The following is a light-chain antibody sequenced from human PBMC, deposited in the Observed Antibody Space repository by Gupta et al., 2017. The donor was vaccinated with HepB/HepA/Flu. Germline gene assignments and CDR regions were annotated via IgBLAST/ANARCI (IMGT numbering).Light chain of an antibody. J-gene: IGKJ3*01. CDR3: QQYNSYRFT. CDR2: KAS. Sequence: DIQMTQSPSTLSASVGDRVTITCRASHEISRWLAWYQQKPGKAPKLLIYKASTLERGVPSRFSGSGSWTEFFLTITSLQPDDFATYYCQQYNSYRFTFGPGTKVEFK. V-gene: IGKV1-5*03. CDR1: HEISRW.